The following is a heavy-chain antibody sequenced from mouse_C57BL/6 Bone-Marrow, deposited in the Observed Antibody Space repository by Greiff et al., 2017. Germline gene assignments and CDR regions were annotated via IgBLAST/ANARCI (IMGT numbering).Heavy chain of an antibody. Sequence: EVQLQQSGAELVRPGASVKLSCTASGFNFKDDYMHWVKQRPEQGLEWIGWIDPENGDTEYASKFQGKATITADTSSNTAYLQLSSLPSEDTAVYYSTTNWDEVDYWGQGTTLTVSS. CDR1: GFNFKDDY. V-gene: IGHV14-4*01. J-gene: IGHJ2*01. CDR2: IDPENGDT. D-gene: IGHD4-1*01. CDR3: TTNWDEVDY.